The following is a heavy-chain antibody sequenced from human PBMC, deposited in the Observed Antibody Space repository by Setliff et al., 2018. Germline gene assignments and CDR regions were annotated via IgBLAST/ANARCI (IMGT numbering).Heavy chain of an antibody. CDR3: ARLYHKENSADFRRAPFDV. V-gene: IGHV4-59*13. CDR2: VSSSGSP. D-gene: IGHD2-21*01. J-gene: IGHJ3*01. CDR1: GDSFSDYY. Sequence: NPSETLSLTCAVYGDSFSDYYWSWIRQPPGKGLDWIGYVSSSGSPNYSPSFKSRVTMSIDTSKNQFSLKLSSVTASDTAVYYCARLYHKENSADFRRAPFDVWGQGIMVTVSS.